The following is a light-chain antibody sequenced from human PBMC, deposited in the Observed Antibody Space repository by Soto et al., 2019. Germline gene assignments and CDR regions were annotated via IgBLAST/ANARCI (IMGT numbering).Light chain of an antibody. CDR3: LLYFGGAHLV. Sequence: QTVVTQEPSLTVSPGGTVTLTCASSTGAVTSGNYPSWFQQKPGQAPRILIYTTDDRHSWTPARFSGSLLGDKAALPLSGVQPEDEAEYYCLLYFGGAHLVFGGGTKVTVL. CDR2: TTD. V-gene: IGLV7-43*01. J-gene: IGLJ3*02. CDR1: TGAVTSGNY.